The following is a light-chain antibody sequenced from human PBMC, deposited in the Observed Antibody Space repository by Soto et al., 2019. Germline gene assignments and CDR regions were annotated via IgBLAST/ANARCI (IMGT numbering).Light chain of an antibody. J-gene: IGKJ1*01. CDR2: GPS. CDR1: QSIDSGY. Sequence: EIVLTQSPGTLSLSPGEIATLSFRASQSIDSGYLAWYQHKPGQAPRLLIYGPSTRATGIPGRFSGSGSGRDFTLTISRLEPEDFAVYYCQQYGSSGTSGQGTKVDIK. V-gene: IGKV3-20*01. CDR3: QQYGSSGT.